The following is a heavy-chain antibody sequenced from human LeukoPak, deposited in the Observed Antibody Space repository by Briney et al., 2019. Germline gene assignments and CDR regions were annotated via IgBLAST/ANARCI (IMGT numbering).Heavy chain of an antibody. CDR3: ARLTSRIAAAGTSVDY. J-gene: IGHJ4*02. CDR1: GGSISSYY. CDR2: IYTSGST. Sequence: SETLSLTCTVSGGSISSYYWSWIRQPAGKGLEWIGRIYTSGSTNYNPSLKSRVTMSVDTSKNQFSLKLSSVTAADTAVYYCARLTSRIAAAGTSVDYWGQGTLVTVSS. V-gene: IGHV4-4*07. D-gene: IGHD6-13*01.